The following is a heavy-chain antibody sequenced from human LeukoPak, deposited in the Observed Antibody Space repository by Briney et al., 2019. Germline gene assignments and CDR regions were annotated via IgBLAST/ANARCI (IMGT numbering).Heavy chain of an antibody. CDR1: GFTFISYS. CDR3: ASELKTYYYYYYMDV. J-gene: IGHJ6*03. D-gene: IGHD3-16*01. V-gene: IGHV3-21*01. Sequence: GGTLRLSCAASGFTFISYSMNWVRQAPGKGLEWVSSISSSSSYIYYADSVKGRFTISRDNAKNSLYLQMNSLRAEDTAVYYCASELKTYYYYYYMDVWGKGTAVTVSS. CDR2: ISSSSSYI.